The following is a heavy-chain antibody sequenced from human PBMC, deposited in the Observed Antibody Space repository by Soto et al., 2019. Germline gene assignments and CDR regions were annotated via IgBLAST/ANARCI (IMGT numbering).Heavy chain of an antibody. D-gene: IGHD2-15*01. Sequence: QLQLQESGSGLVKPSQTLSLTCAVSGGSISSGGYSWSWIRQPPGKGLEWIGYIYHSGSTYYNPFVASRVTRSVDGFKNQFCLKLSSVTGADTAVYYCSRVYCSGGSCFLDYCVQGTLVTVSS. CDR2: IYHSGST. CDR1: GGSISSGGYS. J-gene: IGHJ4*02. V-gene: IGHV4-30-2*01. CDR3: SRVYCSGGSCFLDY.